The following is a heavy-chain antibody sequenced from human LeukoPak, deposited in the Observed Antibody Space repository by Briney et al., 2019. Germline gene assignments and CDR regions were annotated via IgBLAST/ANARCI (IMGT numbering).Heavy chain of an antibody. V-gene: IGHV1-2*02. D-gene: IGHD3-22*01. CDR2: INPNSGGT. J-gene: IGHJ4*02. Sequence: ASVKVSCKASGYTFTGYYMHWVRQAPGQGLEWMGWINPNSGGTNYAQKFQGRVTMTRDTSISTAYMELSRLRSDDTAAYYCARDLLSYYYDSSGPYWGQGTLVTVSS. CDR3: ARDLLSYYYDSSGPY. CDR1: GYTFTGYY.